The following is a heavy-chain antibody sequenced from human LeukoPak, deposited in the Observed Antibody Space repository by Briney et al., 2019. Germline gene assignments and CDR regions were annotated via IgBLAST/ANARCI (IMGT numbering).Heavy chain of an antibody. J-gene: IGHJ6*03. D-gene: IGHD5-18*01. CDR3: ARAGGYSYGYYYYMDV. Sequence: GASVKVSCKASGGTFSSYAISWVRQAPGQGLEWMGRIIPILGIANYAQKFQGRVTITADKSTSTAYMELSSLRSEDTAVYYCARAGGYSYGYYYYMDVWGKGTTITVSS. V-gene: IGHV1-69*04. CDR2: IIPILGIA. CDR1: GGTFSSYA.